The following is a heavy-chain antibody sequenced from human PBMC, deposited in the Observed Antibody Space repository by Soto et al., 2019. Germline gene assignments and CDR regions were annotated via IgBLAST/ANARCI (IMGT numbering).Heavy chain of an antibody. CDR3: AREQGRRDGYNFSGMDV. CDR2: IKSKTDGGTT. Sequence: GGSLRLSCAASGFTFSNAWMSWVRQAPGKGLEWVGRIKSKTDGGTTDYAAPVKGRFTISRDDSKNTLYLQMNSLRAEDTAVYYCAREQGRRDGYNFSGMDVWGQGTTVTVSS. V-gene: IGHV3-15*01. D-gene: IGHD5-12*01. J-gene: IGHJ6*02. CDR1: GFTFSNAW.